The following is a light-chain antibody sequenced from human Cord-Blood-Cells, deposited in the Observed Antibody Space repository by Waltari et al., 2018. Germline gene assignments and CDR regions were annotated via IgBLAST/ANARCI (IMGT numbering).Light chain of an antibody. CDR3: QQYGSSPLT. J-gene: IGKJ3*01. CDR2: GAS. Sequence: EIVLTHSPGTLSLSPGERATISCRASQSVSSSYSAWYQQIPCQAPRLLIYGASSRATGIPDRFSGSGSGTDFTLTISRLEPEDFAVYYCQQYGSSPLTFGPGTKVDIK. CDR1: QSVSSSY. V-gene: IGKV3-20*01.